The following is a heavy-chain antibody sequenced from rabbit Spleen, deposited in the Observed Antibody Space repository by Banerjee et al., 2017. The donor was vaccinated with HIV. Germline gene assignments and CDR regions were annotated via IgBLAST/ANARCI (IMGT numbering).Heavy chain of an antibody. D-gene: IGHD1-1*01. CDR3: ARDLTSVIGWNFNL. J-gene: IGHJ4*01. V-gene: IGHV1S45*01. CDR1: RFSFSSSYW. Sequence: QEQLVESGGGLVQPEGSLTLTCTASRFSFSSSYWICWVRQAPGKGLEWIACINTATDKGVYATWAKGRFTISRTSSTTVTLQMTSLTAADTATYFCARDLTSVIGWNFNLWGQGTLVTVS. CDR2: INTATDKG.